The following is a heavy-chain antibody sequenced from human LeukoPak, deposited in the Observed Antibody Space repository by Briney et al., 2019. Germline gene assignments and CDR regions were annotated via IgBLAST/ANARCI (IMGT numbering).Heavy chain of an antibody. CDR3: AKDWVAAVGYFDY. J-gene: IGHJ4*02. D-gene: IGHD6-13*01. Sequence: GGSLRLSCAASGFTFSNYAMSWVRQAPGKGLAWVSGISGSGGSTYYADSVQGRFTISRDNSKNTLYLQMNSLRAEDTAVYYCAKDWVAAVGYFDYWGQGTLVTVSS. CDR2: ISGSGGST. CDR1: GFTFSNYA. V-gene: IGHV3-23*01.